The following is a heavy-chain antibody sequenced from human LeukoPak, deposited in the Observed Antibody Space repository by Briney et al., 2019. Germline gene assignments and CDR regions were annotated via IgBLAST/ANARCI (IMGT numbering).Heavy chain of an antibody. D-gene: IGHD2-21*01. J-gene: IGHJ6*03. Sequence: GGSLRLSCEASEFTFSRFAMSWIRQPPGTGLEWVSTLSGSGGATYYADSVKGRFTTSRVNSKDTLYLQMDNLRADDTAVSYCAKHLGSHSFLFYYMDVWGKGTSVIVSS. CDR3: AKHLGSHSFLFYYMDV. CDR1: EFTFSRFA. CDR2: LSGSGGAT. V-gene: IGHV3-23*01.